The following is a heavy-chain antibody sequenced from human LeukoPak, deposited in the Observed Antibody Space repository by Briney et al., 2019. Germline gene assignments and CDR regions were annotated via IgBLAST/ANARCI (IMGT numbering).Heavy chain of an antibody. CDR1: GYTLSSYH. Sequence: ASVKVSCKASGYTLSSYHINWVRQAPGQRLEWMGIINPSGGSTVYAQKFQGRVTMTRDTSISTAYMELSRLRSDDTAVYYCARDFPIVVVTAHKRFDYWGQGTLVTVSS. V-gene: IGHV1-46*01. J-gene: IGHJ4*02. CDR2: INPSGGST. D-gene: IGHD2-21*02. CDR3: ARDFPIVVVTAHKRFDY.